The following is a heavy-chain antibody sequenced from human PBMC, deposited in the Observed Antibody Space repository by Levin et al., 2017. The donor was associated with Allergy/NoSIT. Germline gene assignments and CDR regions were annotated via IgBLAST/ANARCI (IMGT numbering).Heavy chain of an antibody. CDR2: VSGGGDST. CDR1: GFSFSGYA. Sequence: PGGSLRLSCAASGFSFSGYAMTWVRLAPGKGLEWVSAVSGGGDSTYYADSVKGRFTISRDNSKNTLYLQMNSLRAEDTAVYYCAKTGGWNGYYTSFDYWGQGTLVTVSS. J-gene: IGHJ4*02. D-gene: IGHD3-3*01. V-gene: IGHV3-23*01. CDR3: AKTGGWNGYYTSFDY.